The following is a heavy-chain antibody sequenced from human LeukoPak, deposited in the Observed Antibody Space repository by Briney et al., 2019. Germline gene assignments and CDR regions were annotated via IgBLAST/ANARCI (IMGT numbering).Heavy chain of an antibody. CDR1: GGSFSGYY. D-gene: IGHD6-13*01. V-gene: IGHV4-34*01. CDR3: ARSPGIAAAGPRFDP. CDR2: INHSGST. J-gene: IGHJ5*02. Sequence: SETLSLTCAVYGGSFSGYYWSWNRQPPGKGLEWIGEINHSGSTNYNPSLKSRVTISVDTSKNQFSLKLSSVTAADTAVYYCARSPGIAAAGPRFDPWGQGTLVTVSS.